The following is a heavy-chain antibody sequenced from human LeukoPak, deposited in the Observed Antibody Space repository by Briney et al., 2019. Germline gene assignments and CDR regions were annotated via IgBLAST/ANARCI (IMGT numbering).Heavy chain of an antibody. V-gene: IGHV3-7*01. CDR3: ATYSHWVAGDV. CDR1: GFTFSESW. CDR2: MNQDGSEK. J-gene: IGHJ6*02. D-gene: IGHD3-16*01. Sequence: GGSLRLSCAASGFTFSESWMSWVRQAPGKGLEWVANMNQDGSEKDYVDSVKGRFTFSRDNARKSLYLQMSSLRAEDTAVYYCATYSHWVAGDVWGQGTTVTVSS.